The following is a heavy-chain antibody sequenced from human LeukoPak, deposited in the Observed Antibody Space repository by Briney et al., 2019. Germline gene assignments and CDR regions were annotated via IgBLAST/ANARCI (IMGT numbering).Heavy chain of an antibody. CDR2: INHSGST. Sequence: PSETLSLTCAVYGGSFSGYYWSWIRQPPGKGLEWIGEINHSGSTNYNPSLKSRVTISVDTSKNQFSLKLSSVTAADTAVYYCARLGVSIVVVPAAPTYYYYGMDVWGQGTTVTVSS. J-gene: IGHJ6*02. V-gene: IGHV4-34*01. CDR3: ARLGVSIVVVPAAPTYYYYGMDV. CDR1: GGSFSGYY. D-gene: IGHD2-2*01.